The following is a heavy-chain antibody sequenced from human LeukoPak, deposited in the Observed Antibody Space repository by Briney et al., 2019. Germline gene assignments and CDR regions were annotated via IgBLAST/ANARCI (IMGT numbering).Heavy chain of an antibody. CDR3: ARGAEVVPAARGDWFDP. Sequence: PGGSLRLSCAASGFTFSSYSMNWVRQAPGKGLEWVSSISSSSSYIYYADSVKGRFTISRDNAKNSLYLQMNSLRAEDTAVYYCARGAEVVPAARGDWFDPWGQGTLVTVSS. V-gene: IGHV3-21*01. D-gene: IGHD2-2*01. J-gene: IGHJ5*02. CDR1: GFTFSSYS. CDR2: ISSSSSYI.